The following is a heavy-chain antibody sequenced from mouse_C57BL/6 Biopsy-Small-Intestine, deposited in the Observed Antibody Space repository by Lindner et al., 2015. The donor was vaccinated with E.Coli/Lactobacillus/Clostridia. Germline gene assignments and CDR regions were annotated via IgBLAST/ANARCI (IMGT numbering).Heavy chain of an antibody. Sequence: QLQESGPELVKSGTSVKISCVTSGYSITSNHVNWVKQSPEKSLEWIGEINPSTGGAAYNEKFRAKATLTIDKSSSTAYMQLKSLTSEDSAVYYCVRREVYYFDYWGQGTTLTVSS. CDR2: INPSTGGA. CDR3: VRREVYYFDY. CDR1: GYSITSNH. V-gene: IGHV1-42*01. J-gene: IGHJ2*01.